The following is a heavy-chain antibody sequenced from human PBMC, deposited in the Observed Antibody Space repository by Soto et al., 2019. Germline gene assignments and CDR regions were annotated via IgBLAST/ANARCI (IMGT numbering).Heavy chain of an antibody. D-gene: IGHD3-10*01. J-gene: IGHJ4*02. V-gene: IGHV1-69*04. CDR1: GDTFSFYS. CDR3: ATSYGSGYRAFDY. CDR2: VNPILSMS. Sequence: QVQLVQSGAEVKRPGSSVKVSCKASGDTFSFYSINWVRQAPGLGLEWMGRVNPILSMSNYAQRFQGRGTMTADKSTSTAYMELSGLRCEDTAMYYCATSYGSGYRAFDYWGQGALVTVSS.